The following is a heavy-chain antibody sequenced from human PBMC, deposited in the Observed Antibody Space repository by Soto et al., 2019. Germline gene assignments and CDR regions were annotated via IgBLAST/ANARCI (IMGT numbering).Heavy chain of an antibody. V-gene: IGHV3-15*07. D-gene: IGHD6-25*01. J-gene: IGHJ6*02. CDR3: TADIPNISANYGMDV. CDR1: GFIFSNTW. Sequence: EEQLVESGGGLVEPGGSLRLSCAASGFIFSNTWINWVRQAPVKGLEWVGRIKTKIEGGTTNYAAPVKGRFTVSGDDSKNTVYLHMNSLRTEDTAVYYCTADIPNISANYGMDVWGQGTTVTVSS. CDR2: IKTKIEGGTT.